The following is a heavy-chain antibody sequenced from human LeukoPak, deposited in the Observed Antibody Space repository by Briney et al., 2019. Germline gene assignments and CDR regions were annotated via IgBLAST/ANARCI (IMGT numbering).Heavy chain of an antibody. CDR1: GFIFSSYG. CDR3: ARWVGAAGFDY. J-gene: IGHJ4*02. CDR2: IWYDGSNK. Sequence: GRSLRLSCAASGFIFSSYGMHWVRQAPGKGLEWVAVIWYDGSNKYYADSVKGRFSISRDNSTNTLYLQMNSLRAEDTAVYYCARWVGAAGFDYWGQGTLVTVSS. D-gene: IGHD2-15*01. V-gene: IGHV3-33*01.